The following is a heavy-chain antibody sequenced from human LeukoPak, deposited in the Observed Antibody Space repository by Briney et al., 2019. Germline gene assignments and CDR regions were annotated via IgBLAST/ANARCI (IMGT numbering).Heavy chain of an antibody. Sequence: SVKVSCKASGGTFSSYAISWVRQAPGQGLEWMGGIIPIFGTANYAQKFQGRVTITADKSTSTAYMELSSLRSEDTAVYYCARDWPTAGAFDIWGQGTVVTVSS. D-gene: IGHD5-18*01. V-gene: IGHV1-69*06. CDR3: ARDWPTAGAFDI. J-gene: IGHJ3*02. CDR2: IIPIFGTA. CDR1: GGTFSSYA.